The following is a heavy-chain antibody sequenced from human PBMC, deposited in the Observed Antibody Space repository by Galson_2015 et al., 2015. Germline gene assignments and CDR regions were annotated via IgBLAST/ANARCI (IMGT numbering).Heavy chain of an antibody. D-gene: IGHD5-24*01. CDR1: GFFFNKYW. CDR2: INTDGKTT. V-gene: IGHV3-74*03. Sequence: SLRLSCAGAGFFFNKYWMYWVRHGPGRGLVWVSFINTDGKTTTHADSVNGQFTISRDNARNTLYLQMSSLRAEDTAVYYCVRGNGYNLDYWGQGTLVTVSS. J-gene: IGHJ4*02. CDR3: VRGNGYNLDY.